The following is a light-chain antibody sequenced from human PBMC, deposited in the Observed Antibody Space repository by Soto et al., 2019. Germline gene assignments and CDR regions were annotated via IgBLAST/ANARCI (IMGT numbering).Light chain of an antibody. CDR2: GAS. CDR1: QSVGRNF. J-gene: IGKJ4*01. CDR3: QQYASSPLS. Sequence: EIVLTQSPGTLSVSPGERVALSCRASQSVGRNFLAWYQHKPGQAPRLLIHGASTRATGIPDRFSGSGSGIDFSLTISRLEPEDCVVIYCQQYASSPLSFGGGTKVETK. V-gene: IGKV3-20*01.